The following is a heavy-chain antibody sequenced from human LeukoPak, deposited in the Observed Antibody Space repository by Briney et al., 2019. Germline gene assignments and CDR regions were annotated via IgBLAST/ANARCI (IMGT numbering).Heavy chain of an antibody. J-gene: IGHJ6*03. Sequence: SETLSLTCAVYGGSFSGYYWSWIRQPPGKGLEWIGGINHSGSTNYNPSLKSRVTISVDTSKNQFSLKLSSVTAADTAVYYCARGPTGYMDVWGKGTTVTVSS. CDR1: GGSFSGYY. CDR3: ARGPTGYMDV. CDR2: INHSGST. D-gene: IGHD4-17*01. V-gene: IGHV4-34*01.